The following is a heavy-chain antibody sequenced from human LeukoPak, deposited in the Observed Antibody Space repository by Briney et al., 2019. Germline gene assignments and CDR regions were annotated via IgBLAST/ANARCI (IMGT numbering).Heavy chain of an antibody. V-gene: IGHV4-59*01. CDR1: GGSTSSYY. Sequence: PSETLSLTCTVSGGSTSSYYWSWIRQPPGKGLEWIGYIYYSGSTYYNPSLTSRVTISVDMSNNMFSLNLTSVTTADTAVYYCARKGEHYYDSGKLWPAWFDLWGQGTLVTVSS. D-gene: IGHD3-10*01. CDR2: IYYSGST. J-gene: IGHJ5*02. CDR3: ARKGEHYYDSGKLWPAWFDL.